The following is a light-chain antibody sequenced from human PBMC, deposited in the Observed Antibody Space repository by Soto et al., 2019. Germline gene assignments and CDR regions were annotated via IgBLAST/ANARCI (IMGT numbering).Light chain of an antibody. CDR2: HAS. Sequence: DIQMTQSPSSPSASVGDSVTITCRASQDIQIYLNWYQQRPGKAPKLLIYHASYLESGVPSRFSGSGSGTEFTLTINSLQPEDFATYYCQQSYGTPTFGQGTKVDIK. V-gene: IGKV1-39*01. CDR3: QQSYGTPT. CDR1: QDIQIY. J-gene: IGKJ1*01.